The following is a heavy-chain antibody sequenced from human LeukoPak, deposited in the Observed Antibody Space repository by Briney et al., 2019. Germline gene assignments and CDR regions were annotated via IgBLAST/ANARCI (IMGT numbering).Heavy chain of an antibody. V-gene: IGHV1-18*01. CDR3: ARGGYSSSSEYYYGMDV. D-gene: IGHD6-6*01. CDR1: GYTFTSYG. Sequence: ASVKVSCKASGYTFTSYGISWVRQAPGQGLEWMGWISAYNGNTNYAQKFQGRVTMTRDTSISTAYMELSRLRSDDTAVYYCARGGYSSSSEYYYGMDVWGQGTTVTVSS. J-gene: IGHJ6*02. CDR2: ISAYNGNT.